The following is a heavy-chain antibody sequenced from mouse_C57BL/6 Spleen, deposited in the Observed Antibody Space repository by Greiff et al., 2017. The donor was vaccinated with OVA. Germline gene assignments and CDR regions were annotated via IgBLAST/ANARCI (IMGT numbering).Heavy chain of an antibody. CDR1: GYTFTDYY. CDR3: ARGGGYYPDY. J-gene: IGHJ2*01. D-gene: IGHD1-1*02. CDR2: INPNNGGT. V-gene: IGHV1-26*01. Sequence: EVKLQQSGPELVKPGASVKISCKASGYTFTDYYMNWVKQSHGKSLEWIGDINPNNGGTSYNQKFKGKATLTVDKSSSTAYMELRSLTSEDSAVYYCARGGGYYPDYWGQGTTLTVSS.